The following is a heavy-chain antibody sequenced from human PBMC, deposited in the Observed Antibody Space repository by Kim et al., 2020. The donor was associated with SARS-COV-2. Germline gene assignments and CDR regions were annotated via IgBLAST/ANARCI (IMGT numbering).Heavy chain of an antibody. CDR1: GGSISSSSYY. D-gene: IGHD3-9*01. J-gene: IGHJ6*02. CDR3: YFYDILTGYPDGMDV. V-gene: IGHV4-39*01. CDR2: IYYSGST. Sequence: SETLSLTCTVSGGSISSSSYYWGWIRQPPGKGLEWIGSIYYSGSTYYNPSLKSRVTISVDTSKNQFSLKLSSVTAADTAVYYCYFYDILTGYPDGMDVWGQGTTVTVSS.